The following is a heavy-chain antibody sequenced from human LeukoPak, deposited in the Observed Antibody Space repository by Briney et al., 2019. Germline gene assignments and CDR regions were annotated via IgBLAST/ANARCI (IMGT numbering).Heavy chain of an antibody. V-gene: IGHV3-30-3*01. CDR2: ISYDGSNK. CDR1: GFTFSSYA. CDR3: ARIALRNIDY. Sequence: GGSLRLSCAASGFTFSSYAMHWVRQAPGKGLEWVAVISYDGSNKYYADSVKGRFTISRDNSKNTLYLQMNSLRAEDTAVYYCARIALRNIDYWGQGTLVTVFS. J-gene: IGHJ4*02. D-gene: IGHD2-21*01.